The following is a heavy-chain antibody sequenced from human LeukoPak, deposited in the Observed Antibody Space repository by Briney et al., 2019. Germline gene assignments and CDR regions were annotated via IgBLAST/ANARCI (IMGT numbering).Heavy chain of an antibody. D-gene: IGHD2/OR15-2a*01. J-gene: IGHJ4*02. CDR3: ARLNSRNYERHFDY. CDR1: GYTLTELS. V-gene: IGHV1-24*01. Sequence: ASVKVSCKVSGYTLTELSMHWVRQAPGKGLEWMGGFDPEDGETIYAQKFQGRVTMTEDTSTDTAYMELSSLRSEDTAVYYCARLNSRNYERHFDYWGQGSLVTVSS. CDR2: FDPEDGET.